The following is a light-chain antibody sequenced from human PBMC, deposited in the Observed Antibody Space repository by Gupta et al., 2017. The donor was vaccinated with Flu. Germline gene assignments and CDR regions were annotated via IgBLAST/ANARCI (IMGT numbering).Light chain of an antibody. CDR1: RRSLNRGGNTY. CDR3: VQGSHAPYT. Sequence: VTLGQPASIPCRFRRRSLNRGGNTYWTWYEDNPGQSPRLLIYGVCNRVSGVRERFRGSGSGTDFTRRSRRVEAEDVGIYYCVQGSHAPYTFGQGTKLEIK. CDR2: GVC. J-gene: IGKJ2*01. V-gene: IGKV2-30*01.